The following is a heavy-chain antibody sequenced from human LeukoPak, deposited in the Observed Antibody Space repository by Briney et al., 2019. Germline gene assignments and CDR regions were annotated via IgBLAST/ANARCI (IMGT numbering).Heavy chain of an antibody. D-gene: IGHD6-6*01. J-gene: IGHJ4*02. V-gene: IGHV3-23*01. Sequence: GECLILYCAASGFTISSNVMTGVRQAPGKGLEWVASSIDSDGSTNYAEAVKGRFTISRDNSKNTLYLQMNSLRVDDTAVYYCAKEKPRIAAGGDYWGQGTLVTVSS. CDR3: AKEKPRIAAGGDY. CDR2: SIDSDGST. CDR1: GFTISSNV.